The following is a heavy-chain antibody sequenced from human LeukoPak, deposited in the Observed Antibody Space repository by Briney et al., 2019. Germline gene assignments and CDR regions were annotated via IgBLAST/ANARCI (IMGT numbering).Heavy chain of an antibody. CDR3: AIGGHDYGDLSLGY. J-gene: IGHJ4*02. CDR1: GASISSSSYY. D-gene: IGHD4-17*01. Sequence: PSETLSLTCTVSGASISSSSYYWGWLRQPPGKGLEWIGSIYYSGSTFYNPSLKSRVTISVDTSKNQFSLKLSSVTAADTAVYYCAIGGHDYGDLSLGYWGQGTLVTVS. V-gene: IGHV4-39*01. CDR2: IYYSGST.